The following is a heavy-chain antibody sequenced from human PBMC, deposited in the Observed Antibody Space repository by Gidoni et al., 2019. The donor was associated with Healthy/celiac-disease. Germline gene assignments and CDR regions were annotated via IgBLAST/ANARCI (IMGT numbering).Heavy chain of an antibody. CDR2: IYYSGST. CDR1: GGSISSRSYY. Sequence: QLQLQESGPGLVKPSETLSLTCTVSGGSISSRSYYWGWIRQPPGKGLEWIGSIYYSGSTYYNPSLKSRVTISVDTSKNQFSLKLSSVTAADTAVYYCARQLHLFDTAMVPFDYWGQGTLVTVSS. V-gene: IGHV4-39*01. J-gene: IGHJ4*02. D-gene: IGHD5-18*01. CDR3: ARQLHLFDTAMVPFDY.